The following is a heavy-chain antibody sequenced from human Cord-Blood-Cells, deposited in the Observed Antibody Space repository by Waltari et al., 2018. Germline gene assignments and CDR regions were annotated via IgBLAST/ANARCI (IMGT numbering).Heavy chain of an antibody. Sequence: QVQLVHSAAEVKKPGASVKVSCKAPGYTCTSYSINWVRQATGQGLEWMGWMNPNSGNTGYAQKFQGRVTITRNTSISTAYMELSSLRSEDTAVYYCARDLTGFDYWGQGTLVTVSS. D-gene: IGHD7-27*01. CDR1: GYTCTSYS. J-gene: IGHJ4*02. V-gene: IGHV1-8*03. CDR2: MNPNSGNT. CDR3: ARDLTGFDY.